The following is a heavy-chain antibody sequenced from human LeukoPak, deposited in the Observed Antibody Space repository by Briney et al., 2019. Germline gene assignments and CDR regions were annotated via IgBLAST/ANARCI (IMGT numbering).Heavy chain of an antibody. CDR3: ARRFYDILTGASFDY. CDR2: IYPGDSDT. Sequence: GESLKISCKGSGYSFTSYWISWVRQMPGKGLEWMGIIYPGDSDTRYSPSFQGQVTISADKSISTAYLQWSSLKASDTAMYYCARRFYDILTGASFDYWGQGTLVAVSS. V-gene: IGHV5-51*01. CDR1: GYSFTSYW. J-gene: IGHJ4*02. D-gene: IGHD3-9*01.